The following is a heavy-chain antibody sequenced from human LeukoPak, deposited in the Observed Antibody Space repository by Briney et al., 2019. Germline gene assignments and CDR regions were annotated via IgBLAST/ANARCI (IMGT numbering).Heavy chain of an antibody. CDR1: GGTISSSSYY. D-gene: IGHD6-13*01. J-gene: IGHJ6*03. Sequence: SETLSLTCTVSGGTISSSSYYWGWIRQPPGKGLEWIGSIYYSGSTYYNPSLKSRVTISVDTSKNQFSLKLSSVTAADTAVYYCARLGAAAGYYYYYMDVWGKGTRVTVSS. CDR3: ARLGAAAGYYYYYMDV. CDR2: IYYSGST. V-gene: IGHV4-39*01.